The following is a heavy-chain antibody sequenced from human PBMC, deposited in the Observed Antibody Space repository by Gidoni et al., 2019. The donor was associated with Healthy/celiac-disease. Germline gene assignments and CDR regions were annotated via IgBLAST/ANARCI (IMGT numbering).Heavy chain of an antibody. CDR3: ARSPYMVATWYFDY. J-gene: IGHJ4*02. Sequence: QLQLQESGPGLVKPSETLTLTCTVSGGSISSSSYYWGWIRQPPGKGLEWIGSIYYSGSTYYNPSLKSRVTISVDTSKNQFSLKLSSVTAADTAVYYCARSPYMVATWYFDYWGQGTLVTVSS. V-gene: IGHV4-39*01. D-gene: IGHD5-12*01. CDR2: IYYSGST. CDR1: GGSISSSSYY.